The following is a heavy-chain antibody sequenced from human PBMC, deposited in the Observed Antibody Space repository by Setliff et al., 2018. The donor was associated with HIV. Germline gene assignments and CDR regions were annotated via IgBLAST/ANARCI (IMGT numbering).Heavy chain of an antibody. Sequence: PSESLSLTCTVSSGSISSYYWSWIRQPPGKGLEWIGYIYYSGTTNYNPSLNSRLAISVDTSKNQLSLTLTSVTAADTAIYYCAKRASYSFQIWGRGTMVTVSS. D-gene: IGHD2-21*01. J-gene: IGHJ3*02. V-gene: IGHV4-59*08. CDR2: IYYSGTT. CDR3: AKRASYSFQI. CDR1: SGSISSYY.